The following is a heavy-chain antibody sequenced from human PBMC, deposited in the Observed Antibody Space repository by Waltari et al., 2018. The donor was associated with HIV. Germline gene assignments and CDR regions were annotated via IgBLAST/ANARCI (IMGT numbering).Heavy chain of an antibody. D-gene: IGHD4-17*01. CDR2: SYPGDSDT. CDR3: ARRKSGVMTTVSPVDY. CDR1: GYSFTNYW. V-gene: IGHV5-51*03. Sequence: EVQLVQSRAEVKKPGESLKISCKASGYSFTNYWIGWVRKTPGKGLEWVGSSYPGDSDTSYSPSVQGQVTISSDKSINTAFLQWSSLKASDTAMYYCARRKSGVMTTVSPVDYWGQGTLVTVSS. J-gene: IGHJ4*02.